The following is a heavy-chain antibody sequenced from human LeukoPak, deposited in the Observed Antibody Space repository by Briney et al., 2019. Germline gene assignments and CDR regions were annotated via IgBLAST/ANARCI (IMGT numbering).Heavy chain of an antibody. D-gene: IGHD3-16*01. V-gene: IGHV1-2*02. CDR2: INANSGGT. CDR1: GYTFTGYY. J-gene: IGHJ4*02. CDR3: ARDRWAGLCDY. Sequence: GASVKVSCKASGYTFTGYYMHGGRQAPGQGLEWRGWINANSGGTNYAQKFQGRVTMTRDTSISTPYMELSRLRSDDTAVCYCARDRWAGLCDYWGQGTLVTVSS.